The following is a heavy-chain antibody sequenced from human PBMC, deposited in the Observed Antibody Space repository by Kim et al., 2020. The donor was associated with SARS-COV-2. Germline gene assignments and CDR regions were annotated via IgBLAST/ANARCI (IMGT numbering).Heavy chain of an antibody. CDR3: VASNVPYCSGGSCPSDYYGMDV. V-gene: IGHV3-21*01. CDR2: ISSSSSYI. CDR1: GFTFSSYS. J-gene: IGHJ6*02. Sequence: GGSLRHSCAASGFTFSSYSMNWVRQAPGKGLEWVSSISSSSSYIYYADSVKGRFTISRDNAKNSLYLQMNSLRAEDTAVYYCVASNVPYCSGGSCPSDYYGMDVWGQGTTVTVSS. D-gene: IGHD2-15*01.